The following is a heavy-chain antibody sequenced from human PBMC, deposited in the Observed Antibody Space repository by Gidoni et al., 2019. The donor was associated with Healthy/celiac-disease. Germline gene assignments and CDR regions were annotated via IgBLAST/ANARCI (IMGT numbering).Heavy chain of an antibody. J-gene: IGHJ4*02. D-gene: IGHD2-2*01. V-gene: IGHV3-30*18. Sequence: AASGFTFSSYGMHWVRQAPGKGLEWVAVISYDGSNKYYADSVKGRFTISRDNSKNTLYLQMNSLRAEDTAVYYCAKSDCSSTSCTSVDYWGQGTLVTVSS. CDR1: GFTFSSYG. CDR2: ISYDGSNK. CDR3: AKSDCSSTSCTSVDY.